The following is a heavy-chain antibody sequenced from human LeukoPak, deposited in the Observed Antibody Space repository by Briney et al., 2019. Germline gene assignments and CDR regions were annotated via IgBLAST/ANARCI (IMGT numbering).Heavy chain of an antibody. V-gene: IGHV1-18*01. D-gene: IGHD3-16*02. CDR1: GNTFTSYG. J-gene: IGHJ4*02. CDR2: ISAYNGDT. CDR3: ATVARLRLGELSY. Sequence: ASVKVSCKASGNTFTSYGISWVRQAPGQGLEWMGWISAYNGDTNYAQKFQGRVTMTTDTSTDTAYMELSSLRSEDTAVYYCATVARLRLGELSYWGQGTLVTVSS.